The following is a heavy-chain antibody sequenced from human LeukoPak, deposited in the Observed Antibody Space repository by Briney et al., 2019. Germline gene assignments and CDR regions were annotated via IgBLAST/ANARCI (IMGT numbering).Heavy chain of an antibody. CDR2: INPNSGGT. Sequence: ASVKVSCKASGYTFTGYYMQWVRQAPGQGLEWMGWINPNSGGTNYAQKFQGRVTMTRDTSISTAYMELSRLRSDDTAVYYCARPMVRGVIGVFDYWGQGTLVTVSS. D-gene: IGHD3-10*01. V-gene: IGHV1-2*02. J-gene: IGHJ4*02. CDR3: ARPMVRGVIGVFDY. CDR1: GYTFTGYY.